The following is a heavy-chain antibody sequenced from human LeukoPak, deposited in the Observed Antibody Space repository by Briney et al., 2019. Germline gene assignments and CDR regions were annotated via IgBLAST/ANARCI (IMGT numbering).Heavy chain of an antibody. CDR2: IYYSGST. D-gene: IGHD3-3*01. J-gene: IGHJ4*02. CDR1: GGSISSGGYY. Sequence: SETLSLTCTVSGGSISSGGYYWSWIRQHPGKGLEWIGYIYYSGSTYYNPSLKSRVTISVDTSKNQFSLKLSSVTAADTAVYYCARNTYYDFWSGYYPLDYWGQGTLVTVSS. V-gene: IGHV4-31*03. CDR3: ARNTYYDFWSGYYPLDY.